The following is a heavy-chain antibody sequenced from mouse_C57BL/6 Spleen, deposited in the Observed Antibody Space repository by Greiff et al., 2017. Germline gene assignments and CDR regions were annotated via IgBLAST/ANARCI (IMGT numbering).Heavy chain of an antibody. CDR1: GYTFTSYW. D-gene: IGHD1-1*01. Sequence: QVQLKQPGAELVKPGASVKLSCKASGYTFTSYWMHWVKQRPGQGLEWIGMIHPNSGSTNYNEKFKSKATLTVDKSSSTAYMQLSSLTSEDSAVYYCARNYGTLYAMDYWGQGTSVTVSS. CDR3: ARNYGTLYAMDY. J-gene: IGHJ4*01. CDR2: IHPNSGST. V-gene: IGHV1-64*01.